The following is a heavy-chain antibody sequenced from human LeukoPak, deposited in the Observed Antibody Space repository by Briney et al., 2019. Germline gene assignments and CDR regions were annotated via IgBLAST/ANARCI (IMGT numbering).Heavy chain of an antibody. CDR1: GFTFSDYY. V-gene: IGHV3-7*01. Sequence: GGSLRLSCVASGFTFSDYYMSWVRQPPGKGLEWVANIKQDGSEKYYVDSVKGRFTISRDNAKNSLYLQMNSLRAEDTAVYYCARRSVVGAKDHFDYWGQGSLVTVSS. CDR3: ARRSVVGAKDHFDY. CDR2: IKQDGSEK. J-gene: IGHJ4*02. D-gene: IGHD1-26*01.